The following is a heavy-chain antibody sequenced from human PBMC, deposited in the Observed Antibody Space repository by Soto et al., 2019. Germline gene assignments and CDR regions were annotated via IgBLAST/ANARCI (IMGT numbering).Heavy chain of an antibody. Sequence: GGSLRLSCAASGFTFSSYSMNWVRQAPGKGLEWVSYISSSSSTIYYADSVKGRFTISRDNAKNSLYLQMNSLRAEDTAVYYCARRLRIPNNQYGSGSYYRLYYYYYYMDVWGKGTTVTVSS. CDR1: GFTFSSYS. CDR2: ISSSSSTI. V-gene: IGHV3-48*01. D-gene: IGHD3-10*01. J-gene: IGHJ6*03. CDR3: ARRLRIPNNQYGSGSYYRLYYYYYYMDV.